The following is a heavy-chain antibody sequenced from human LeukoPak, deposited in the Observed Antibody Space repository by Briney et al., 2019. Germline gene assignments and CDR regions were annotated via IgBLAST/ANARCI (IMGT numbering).Heavy chain of an antibody. D-gene: IGHD6-13*01. CDR2: ISSSGSTI. CDR1: GFTFSSYE. V-gene: IGHV3-48*03. J-gene: IGHJ4*02. CDR3: ARQLRVGTAAGFDY. Sequence: GGSLRLSCAASGFTFSSYEMNWVRQAPGKGLEWVSYISSSGSTIYYADSVKGRFTISRDNAKNSLYLQMNSLRAEDTAVYYCARQLRVGTAAGFDYWGRGTLVTVSS.